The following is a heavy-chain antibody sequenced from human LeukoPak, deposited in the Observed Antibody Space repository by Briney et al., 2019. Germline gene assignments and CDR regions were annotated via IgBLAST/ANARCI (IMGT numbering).Heavy chain of an antibody. D-gene: IGHD6-19*01. J-gene: IGHJ3*02. V-gene: IGHV3-23*01. CDR2: ISGYGGDT. Sequence: PGGSLRLSCAASGFTVSSNYMSGVRQAPGKGLEWVSSISGYGGDTYYTDSVKGRFTVSRDNSKNTLYLQMNSLRAENTAIYYCAKVASNSGKGGAFDIWGQGTMVTVSS. CDR3: AKVASNSGKGGAFDI. CDR1: GFTVSSNY.